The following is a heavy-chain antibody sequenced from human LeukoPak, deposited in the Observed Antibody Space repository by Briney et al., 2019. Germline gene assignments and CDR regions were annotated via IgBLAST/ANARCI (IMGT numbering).Heavy chain of an antibody. J-gene: IGHJ4*02. CDR2: IKQEGSEK. CDR1: GFTFSSYW. Sequence: GGSLRLSCAASGFTFSSYWMSWVRQAPGKGLEWVANIKQEGSEKYYVDSVKGRFTISRDNAKNSLYLQMNSLRAEDTAVYYCARDCSSTTCYWVFDYWGQGTLVTVSS. CDR3: ARDCSSTTCYWVFDY. V-gene: IGHV3-7*01. D-gene: IGHD2-2*01.